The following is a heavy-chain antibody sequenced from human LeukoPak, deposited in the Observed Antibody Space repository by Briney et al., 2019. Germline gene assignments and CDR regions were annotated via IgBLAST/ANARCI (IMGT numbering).Heavy chain of an antibody. V-gene: IGHV1-18*01. Sequence: GASVKVSCKASGYTLSSFGLSWVRQAPGQGLEWMGWITYYQGNTNAAERFRGRLTMTSDTSTNTAYMELRGLTSDDTATYYCAKQLCSSSGCHGVLPGAEDYWGQGTPVTVSS. J-gene: IGHJ4*02. CDR2: ITYYQGNT. D-gene: IGHD2-8*01. CDR3: AKQLCSSSGCHGVLPGAEDY. CDR1: GYTLSSFG.